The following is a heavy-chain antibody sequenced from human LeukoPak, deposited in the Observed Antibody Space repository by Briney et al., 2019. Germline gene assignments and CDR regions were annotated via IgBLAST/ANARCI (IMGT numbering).Heavy chain of an antibody. CDR2: ISPYNVRT. J-gene: IGHJ6*02. Sequence: ASVKVSCKASGYIFTSYGINWVRQAPGQGLEWMGWISPYNVRTNSVQKFQGRVTMITDTSTRTAYMELRSLRSDDTAVYYCARDRRVGAKRIYYQHGMDVWGQGTTVTVS. CDR1: GYIFTSYG. V-gene: IGHV1-18*01. CDR3: ARDRRVGAKRIYYQHGMDV. D-gene: IGHD1-26*01.